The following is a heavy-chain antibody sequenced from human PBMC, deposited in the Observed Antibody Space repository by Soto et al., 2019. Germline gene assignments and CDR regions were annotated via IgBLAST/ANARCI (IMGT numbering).Heavy chain of an antibody. D-gene: IGHD5-18*01. CDR3: ARTQRGYSYGYTDY. J-gene: IGHJ4*02. CDR1: GGSVSSGSYY. CDR2: IYYSGST. V-gene: IGHV4-61*01. Sequence: SETLSLTCTVSGGSVSSGSYYWSWIRQPPGKGLEWIGYIYYSGSTNYNPSLKSRVTISVDTSKNQFSLKLSSVTAADTAVYYCARTQRGYSYGYTDYWGQGTLVTVSS.